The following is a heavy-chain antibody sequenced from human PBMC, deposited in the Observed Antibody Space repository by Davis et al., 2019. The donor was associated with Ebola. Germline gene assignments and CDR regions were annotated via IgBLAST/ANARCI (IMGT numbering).Heavy chain of an antibody. CDR3: ARAFSQPLLYLYYFDY. CDR2: IYHSGST. Sequence: PSETLSLTCAVSGGSISSSNWWSWVRQPPGKGLEWIGEIYHSGSTNYNPSLKSRVTISVDKSKNQFSLKLSSVTAADTAVYYCARAFSQPLLYLYYFDYWGQGTLVTVSS. J-gene: IGHJ4*02. D-gene: IGHD2-2*02. CDR1: GGSISSSNW. V-gene: IGHV4-4*02.